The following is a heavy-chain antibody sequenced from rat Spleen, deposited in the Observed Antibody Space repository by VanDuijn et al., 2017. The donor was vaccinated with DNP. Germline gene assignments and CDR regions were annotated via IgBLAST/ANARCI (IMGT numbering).Heavy chain of an antibody. V-gene: IGHV2-19*01. CDR2: IRSGGST. Sequence: QVQLKESGPGLVQPSQTLSLTCTVSGFSLTDYSVHWVRQPPGKGLEWMGRIRSGGSTDYNSALKSRLSISRDTSKSQVFLKMNSLQTEDTAIYFCTREGFGVRAMDAWGQGTSVTVSS. CDR3: TREGFGVRAMDA. J-gene: IGHJ4*01. D-gene: IGHD4-3*01. CDR1: GFSLTDYS.